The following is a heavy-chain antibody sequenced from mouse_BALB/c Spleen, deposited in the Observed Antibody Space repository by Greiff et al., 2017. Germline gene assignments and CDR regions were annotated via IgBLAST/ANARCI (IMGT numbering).Heavy chain of an antibody. J-gene: IGHJ4*01. V-gene: IGHV2-6-7*01. CDR2: IWGDGST. D-gene: IGHD2-1*01. Sequence: QVQLKESGPGLVAPSQSLSITCTVSGFSLTGYGVNWVRQPPGKGLEWLGMIWGDGSTDYNSALKSRLSISKDNSKSQVFLKMNSLQTDDTARYYCAREMSLYGNAMDYWGQGTSVTVSS. CDR3: AREMSLYGNAMDY. CDR1: GFSLTGYG.